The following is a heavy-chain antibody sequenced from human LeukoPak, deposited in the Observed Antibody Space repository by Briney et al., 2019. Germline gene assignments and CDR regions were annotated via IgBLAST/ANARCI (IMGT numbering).Heavy chain of an antibody. D-gene: IGHD6-19*01. V-gene: IGHV3-66*01. J-gene: IGHJ4*02. CDR3: ARDLASGWSAGGFDY. CDR1: GFTVSSNY. CDR2: IYSGGST. Sequence: GGSLRLSCAASGFTVSSNYMSWVRQAPGKGLEWVSIIYSGGSTYYADSVKGRFTISRDNSKNTLYLQMNSLRAEDTAVYYCARDLASGWSAGGFDYWGQGTLVTVSS.